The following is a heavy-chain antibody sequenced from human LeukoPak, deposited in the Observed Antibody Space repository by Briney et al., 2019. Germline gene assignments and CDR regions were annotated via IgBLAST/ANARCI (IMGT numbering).Heavy chain of an antibody. CDR3: AKGTSKRTGYSSLGVDY. CDR2: IRYDGSNK. J-gene: IGHJ4*02. V-gene: IGHV3-30*02. D-gene: IGHD6-13*01. Sequence: PGGSLRLSCAASGFTFSSYGMHWVRQAPGKGLEWVAFIRYDGSNKYYADSVKGRFTISRDNSKNTLYLQMNSLRAEDTAVYYCAKGTSKRTGYSSLGVDYWGQGTLVTVSS. CDR1: GFTFSSYG.